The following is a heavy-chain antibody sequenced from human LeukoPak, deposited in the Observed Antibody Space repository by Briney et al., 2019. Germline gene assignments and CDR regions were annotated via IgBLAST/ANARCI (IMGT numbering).Heavy chain of an antibody. CDR2: ISSSSSTI. CDR3: ARDWRFGELYDYYYMDV. CDR1: GFTFSSYS. J-gene: IGHJ6*03. D-gene: IGHD3-10*01. Sequence: PTGGSLRLSCAASGFTFSSYSMNWVRQAPGKGLEWVSYISSSSSTIYYADSVKGRLTISRDNAKNSLYLQMNSLRAEDTAVYYCARDWRFGELYDYYYMDVWGKGTTVTVSS. V-gene: IGHV3-48*04.